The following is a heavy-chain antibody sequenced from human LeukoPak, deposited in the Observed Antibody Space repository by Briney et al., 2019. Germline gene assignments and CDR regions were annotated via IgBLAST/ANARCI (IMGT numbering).Heavy chain of an antibody. V-gene: IGHV3-23*01. Sequence: PGGSLRLSCAASGFSSSSFAMSWVRQAPGKGLEWVAIISGSGGGTYYADSVKGRFTVSRDFFTSTLDLQMTSLRAEDTAVYYCAKEAPHTAVLIALPEWNYIDSWGRGILVSVSS. CDR2: ISGSGGGT. D-gene: IGHD2-21*01. J-gene: IGHJ4*02. CDR3: AKEAPHTAVLIALPEWNYIDS. CDR1: GFSSSSFA.